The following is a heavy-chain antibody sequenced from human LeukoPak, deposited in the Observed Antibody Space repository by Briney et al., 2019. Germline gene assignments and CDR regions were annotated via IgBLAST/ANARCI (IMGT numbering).Heavy chain of an antibody. V-gene: IGHV6-1*01. Sequence: SQTLSLTCAISGDSVSSNSAAWNWIRQSPSRGLEWLGRTYRRYKWSNDYAPSVKSRIIINPDTSKNQFSLQLNSVTPEDTAVYYCARLHCTTSCYVDYWGQGTLVTVSS. D-gene: IGHD2-2*01. CDR3: ARLHCTTSCYVDY. CDR2: TYRRYKWSN. J-gene: IGHJ4*02. CDR1: GDSVSSNSAA.